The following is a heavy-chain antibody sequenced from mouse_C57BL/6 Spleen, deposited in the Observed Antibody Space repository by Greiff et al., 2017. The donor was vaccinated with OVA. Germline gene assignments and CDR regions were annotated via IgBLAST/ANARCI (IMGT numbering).Heavy chain of an antibody. CDR3: ARDAGYYYGHYYAMDY. CDR2: SRNKANDYTT. J-gene: IGHJ4*01. Sequence: DVMLVESGGGLVQSGRSLRLSCATSGFTFSDFYMEWVRQAPGKGLEWIAASRNKANDYTTEYSASVKGRFIVSRDTSQSILYLQMNALRAEDTAIYYCARDAGYYYGHYYAMDYWGQGTSVTVSS. CDR1: GFTFSDFY. V-gene: IGHV7-1*01. D-gene: IGHD1-1*01.